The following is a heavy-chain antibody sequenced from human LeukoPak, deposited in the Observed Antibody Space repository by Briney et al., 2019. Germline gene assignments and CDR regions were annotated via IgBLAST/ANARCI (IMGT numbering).Heavy chain of an antibody. D-gene: IGHD5-18*01. CDR3: ARPRDTAMVLFDY. CDR1: GYSFTSYW. J-gene: IGHJ4*02. V-gene: IGHV5-51*01. Sequence: GESLKISCKGSGYSFTSYWIGWVRQMPGKGLEWMGIIYPGNSDTRYSPSFQGQVTISADKSISTAYLQWSSLKASDTAMYYCARPRDTAMVLFDYWGQGTLVTVSS. CDR2: IYPGNSDT.